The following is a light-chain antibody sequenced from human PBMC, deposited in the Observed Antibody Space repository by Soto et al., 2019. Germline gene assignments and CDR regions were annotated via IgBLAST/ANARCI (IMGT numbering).Light chain of an antibody. CDR1: QSVSSIY. CDR3: QQYGTSPRT. CDR2: GAS. Sequence: EIVLTQSPGTLSLSPGERATLSFMASQSVSSIYLAWYHQKPGQAPRLLIYGASSRATGIPDRFSGSGSGTDFTLTISRLEPEDFAVYYCQQYGTSPRTFGQGTKVDIK. V-gene: IGKV3-20*01. J-gene: IGKJ1*01.